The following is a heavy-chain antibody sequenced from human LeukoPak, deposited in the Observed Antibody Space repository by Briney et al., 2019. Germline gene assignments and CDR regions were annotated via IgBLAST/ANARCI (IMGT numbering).Heavy chain of an antibody. CDR1: GFTFSSYG. J-gene: IGHJ4*02. CDR3: ARDAVVVVAASGPGYYFDY. D-gene: IGHD2-15*01. V-gene: IGHV3-23*01. CDR2: ISGSGGST. Sequence: GGSLRLSCAASGFTFSSYGMSWVRQAPGKGLEWVSAISGSGGSTYYADSVKGRFTISRDNSKNTLYLQMNSLRAEDTAVYNCARDAVVVVAASGPGYYFDYWGQGTLVTVSS.